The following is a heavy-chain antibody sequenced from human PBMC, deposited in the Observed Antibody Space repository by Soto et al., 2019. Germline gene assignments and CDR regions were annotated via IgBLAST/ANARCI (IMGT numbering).Heavy chain of an antibody. Sequence: GESLKISCKGSGDSFTNYWISWVRQMSGKGLEWMGRIDPSDSYTNYSPSFQGHVTISVDKSISTAYLQWGSLKASDTAVYYCARGDSGSYYWEAPFDYWGQGTLVTVSS. D-gene: IGHD1-26*01. V-gene: IGHV5-10-1*01. J-gene: IGHJ4*02. CDR1: GDSFTNYW. CDR3: ARGDSGSYYWEAPFDY. CDR2: IDPSDSYT.